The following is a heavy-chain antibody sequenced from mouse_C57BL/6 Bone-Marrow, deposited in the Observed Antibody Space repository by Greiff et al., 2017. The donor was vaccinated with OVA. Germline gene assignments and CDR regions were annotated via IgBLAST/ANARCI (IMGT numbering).Heavy chain of an antibody. CDR1: GYTFTDYY. Sequence: VQLQQSGPVLVKPGASVKMSCKASGYTFTDYYMNWVKQSHGKSLEWIGVINPYNGGTSYNQKFKGKATLTVDTSSSTAYMELNSLTSEDSAVYYCASHYYGSAFAYWGQGTLVTVSA. V-gene: IGHV1-19*01. D-gene: IGHD1-1*01. J-gene: IGHJ3*01. CDR3: ASHYYGSAFAY. CDR2: INPYNGGT.